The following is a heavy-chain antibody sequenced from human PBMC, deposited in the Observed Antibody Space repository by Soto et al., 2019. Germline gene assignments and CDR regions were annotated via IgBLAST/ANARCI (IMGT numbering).Heavy chain of an antibody. J-gene: IGHJ6*03. CDR1: GGSFSGYY. D-gene: IGHD2-2*01. CDR3: ARSKLGYCSGTSCPKIYYYYYMDV. V-gene: IGHV4-34*01. CDR2: INHSGST. Sequence: PSETLSLTCAVYGGSFSGYYWSWIRQPPGKGLEWIGEINHSGSTNYNPSLKSRVTISVDTSKNQFSLRLSSVTAADTAVYYCARSKLGYCSGTSCPKIYYYYYMDVWGKGTTVTVSS.